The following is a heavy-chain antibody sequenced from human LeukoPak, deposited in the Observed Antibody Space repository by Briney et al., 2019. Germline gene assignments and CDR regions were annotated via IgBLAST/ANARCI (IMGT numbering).Heavy chain of an antibody. V-gene: IGHV4-30-2*01. CDR2: IFHSSST. CDR3: ARARESMTTSGSYFAY. J-gene: IGHJ4*02. CDR1: GDSISSGDYS. Sequence: SETRSFTCAVSGDSISSGDYSWSWIRQPPGKALEWIGYIFHSSSTNYIPSKKSRVTICLDRSKNQSSLHLTSVTAAGTAVYYCARARESMTTSGSYFAYWGQGTLVTVSP. D-gene: IGHD2-15*01.